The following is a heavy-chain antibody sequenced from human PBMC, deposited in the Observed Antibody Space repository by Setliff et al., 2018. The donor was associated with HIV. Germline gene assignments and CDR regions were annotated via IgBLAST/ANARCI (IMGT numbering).Heavy chain of an antibody. CDR2: ISAYNGNT. CDR3: ARQYSSGSRLDY. CDR1: GYTFTGYY. V-gene: IGHV1-18*04. D-gene: IGHD6-19*01. J-gene: IGHJ4*02. Sequence: ASVKVSCKASGYTFTGYYMHWVRQAPGQGLEWMGWISAYNGNTNYEQKLQGRVIMTTDTSTSTVYMEMRSLRSDDTAVYYCARQYSSGSRLDYWGQGTLVTVSS.